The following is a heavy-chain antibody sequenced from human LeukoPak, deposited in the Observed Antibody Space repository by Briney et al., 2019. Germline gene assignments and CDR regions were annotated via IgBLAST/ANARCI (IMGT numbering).Heavy chain of an antibody. CDR3: ARVPLGFLEPFDY. V-gene: IGHV4-34*01. Sequence: SETLSLTCAVYGGPFIGYYWSWLRQPPGKGRECSGEINHSGGATYNPSLKSRVTISADTSKSQFSLKLGSVTAADTAVYYCARVPLGFLEPFDYWGQGTLVTVSS. CDR1: GGPFIGYY. D-gene: IGHD3-3*01. J-gene: IGHJ4*02. CDR2: INHSGGA.